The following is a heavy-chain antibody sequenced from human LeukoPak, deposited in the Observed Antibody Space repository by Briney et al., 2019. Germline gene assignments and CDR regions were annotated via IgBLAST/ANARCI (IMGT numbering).Heavy chain of an antibody. CDR2: ISSNGGST. V-gene: IGHV3-64*01. CDR3: ARDPFYDFWSGYAYYYYGMDV. Sequence: PGGSLRLSCAASGFSVSLYGMHWVRQAPGKGLEYVSAISSNGGSTYYANSVKGRFTISRDNSKNTLYLQMGSLRAEDMAVYYCARDPFYDFWSGYAYYYYGMDVWGQGTTVTVSS. D-gene: IGHD3-3*01. CDR1: GFSVSLYG. J-gene: IGHJ6*02.